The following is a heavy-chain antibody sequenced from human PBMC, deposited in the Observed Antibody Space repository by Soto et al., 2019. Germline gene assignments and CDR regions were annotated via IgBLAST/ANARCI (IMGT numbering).Heavy chain of an antibody. V-gene: IGHV1-69*01. CDR2: IIPIFGTA. D-gene: IGHD6-13*01. CDR1: GGTFSSYA. Sequence: QVQLVQSGAEAKKPGSSVKVSCKASGGTFSSYAISWVRQAPGQGLEWMGGIIPIFGTANYAQKFQGRVTITADESTSTAYMELSSLRSEDTAVYYCARYRPIGRDIAAPFDPWGQGTLVTVSS. J-gene: IGHJ5*02. CDR3: ARYRPIGRDIAAPFDP.